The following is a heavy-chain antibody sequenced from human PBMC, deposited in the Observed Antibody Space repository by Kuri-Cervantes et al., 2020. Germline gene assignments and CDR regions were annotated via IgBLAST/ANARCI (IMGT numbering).Heavy chain of an antibody. J-gene: IGHJ6*02. Sequence: GESLKISCAASGFTFSSYSMNWVRQAPGKGLEWVSSISSSSYIYYADSVKGRFTISRDNAKNSLYLQMNSLRAEDTAVYYCARESDVVPAAILNYYYYYGMDVWGQGTTVTVSS. CDR2: ISSSSYI. D-gene: IGHD2-2*01. CDR1: GFTFSSYS. CDR3: ARESDVVPAAILNYYYYYGMDV. V-gene: IGHV3-21*01.